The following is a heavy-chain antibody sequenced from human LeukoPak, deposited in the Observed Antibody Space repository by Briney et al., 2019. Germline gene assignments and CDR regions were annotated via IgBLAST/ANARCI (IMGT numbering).Heavy chain of an antibody. CDR2: IKQDGSEK. V-gene: IGHV3-7*01. Sequence: GGSLRLSCAASGFVFSTYWMSWVRQAPGKGLEWVANIKQDGSEKYYVDSVKGRFTISRDNAKNSLYLQMNSLRAEDTAVYYCARDQGAWGYGYNFDYWGQGTLVTVSS. D-gene: IGHD3-16*01. CDR3: ARDQGAWGYGYNFDY. J-gene: IGHJ4*02. CDR1: GFVFSTYW.